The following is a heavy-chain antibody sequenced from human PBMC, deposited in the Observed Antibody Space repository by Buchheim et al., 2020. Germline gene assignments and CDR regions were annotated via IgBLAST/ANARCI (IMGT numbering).Heavy chain of an antibody. CDR2: IYHSGST. V-gene: IGHV4-30-2*01. CDR1: GGSISSGGYS. D-gene: IGHD1-20*01. CDR3: ARCGYNWNRHTNWYCDI. Sequence: QLQLQESGSGLVKPSQTLSLTCAVSGGSISSGGYSWSRIRQPPGKGLVWIGYIYHSGSTYYNPSLKSRVTISVDTSNNQFSLKMSTVTAADTAVYYCARCGYNWNRHTNWYCDIWGRGTL. J-gene: IGHJ2*01.